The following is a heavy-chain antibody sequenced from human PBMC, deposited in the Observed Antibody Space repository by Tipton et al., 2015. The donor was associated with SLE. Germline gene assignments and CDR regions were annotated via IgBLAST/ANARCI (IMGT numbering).Heavy chain of an antibody. CDR3: ARQYGVTNFDY. CDR2: IYHSGST. J-gene: IGHJ4*02. V-gene: IGHV4-38-2*01. D-gene: IGHD4-17*01. Sequence: TLSLTCAVSGFSISSGYYWGWFRQPPGKGLECIGSIYHSGSTNYNPSLMSRATISVDTSKTQLSLKLSSVTAADTAIYNCARQYGVTNFDYWGRGTLVIVSS. CDR1: GFSISSGYY.